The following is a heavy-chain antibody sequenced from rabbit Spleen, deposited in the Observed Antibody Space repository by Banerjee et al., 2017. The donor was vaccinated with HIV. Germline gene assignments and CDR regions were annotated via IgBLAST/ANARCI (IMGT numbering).Heavy chain of an antibody. D-gene: IGHD6-1*01. CDR3: ARDATNNYGYIDLDL. CDR1: GSDISSYW. V-gene: IGHV1S45*01. CDR2: IGTGSSGST. J-gene: IGHJ4*01. Sequence: QQQLEESGGGLVKPGGTLTLTCTASGSDISSYWICWVRQAPGKGLEWIGCIGTGSSGSTYYASWAKGRFTISKTSSTTVTLQMTSLTAADTATYFCARDATNNYGYIDLDLWGPGTLVTVS.